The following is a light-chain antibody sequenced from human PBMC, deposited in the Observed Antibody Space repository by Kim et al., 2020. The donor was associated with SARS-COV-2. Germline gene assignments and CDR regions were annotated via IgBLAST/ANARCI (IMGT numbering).Light chain of an antibody. CDR2: GAS. CDR3: QQYNNWPPWT. Sequence: SPGERATLSCRASQSVSSNLAWYQQKPGQAPRLLSYGASTRATGIPARVSGSGSGTEFTLTISSLQSEDFAVYYCQQYNNWPPWTFGQGTKVDIK. V-gene: IGKV3-15*01. CDR1: QSVSSN. J-gene: IGKJ1*01.